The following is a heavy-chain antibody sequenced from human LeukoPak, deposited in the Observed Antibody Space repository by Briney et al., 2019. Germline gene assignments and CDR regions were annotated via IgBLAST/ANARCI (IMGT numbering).Heavy chain of an antibody. CDR2: IYPGDSDT. V-gene: IGHV5-51*01. CDR3: ARLYSGYDSYFDY. J-gene: IGHJ4*02. Sequence: GESLKISCKGSGYSFTRNWIGWVRQMPGKGLEWMGIIYPGDSDTRYSPSFQGQVTISADKSISTAYLQWSTLKASDTAMYYCARLYSGYDSYFDYWGQGTLVTVSS. D-gene: IGHD5-12*01. CDR1: GYSFTRNW.